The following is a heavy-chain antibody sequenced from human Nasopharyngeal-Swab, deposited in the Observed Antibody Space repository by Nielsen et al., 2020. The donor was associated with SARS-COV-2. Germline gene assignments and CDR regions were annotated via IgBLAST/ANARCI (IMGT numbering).Heavy chain of an antibody. Sequence: GASLKISCQGSGYSLSSYWISWERQMPGKGLEWMGRIDPSDSYTNYSPSFQGHVTISADKSISTAYLQWSSLKASDTAMYYCARHWSDPGNWFDPWGQGTLVTVSS. CDR1: GYSLSSYW. CDR2: IDPSDSYT. V-gene: IGHV5-10-1*01. J-gene: IGHJ5*02. CDR3: ARHWSDPGNWFDP.